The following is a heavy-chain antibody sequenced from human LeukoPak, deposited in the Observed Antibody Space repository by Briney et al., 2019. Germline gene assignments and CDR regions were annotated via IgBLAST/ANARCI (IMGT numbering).Heavy chain of an antibody. CDR2: ISAGGGGT. V-gene: IGHV3-23*01. CDR1: GFTFSTYA. CDR3: MSYAGRSDDH. J-gene: IGHJ4*02. Sequence: PGGSLRLSCGASGFTFSTYAMTWVRQAPGKGLEWVSSISAGGGGTSNADSVKGRFTISRDNAKNSLHLQMNSLRAEDTAVYYCMSYAGRSDDHWGQGTLVTVSS. D-gene: IGHD3-16*01.